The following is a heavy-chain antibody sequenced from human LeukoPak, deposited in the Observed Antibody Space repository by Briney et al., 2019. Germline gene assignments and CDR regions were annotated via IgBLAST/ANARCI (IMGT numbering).Heavy chain of an antibody. J-gene: IGHJ6*04. V-gene: IGHV4-34*01. Sequence: SETLSLTCAVYGGSFSDYFWSWIRQPPGKGLEWIGEINHSGSTNYNPSLKSRVTISVDTSKNQFSLKLSSVTAADTAVYYCAGMGSHGLPDVWGKGTTVTISS. CDR1: GGSFSDYF. CDR2: INHSGST. D-gene: IGHD3/OR15-3a*01. CDR3: AGMGSHGLPDV.